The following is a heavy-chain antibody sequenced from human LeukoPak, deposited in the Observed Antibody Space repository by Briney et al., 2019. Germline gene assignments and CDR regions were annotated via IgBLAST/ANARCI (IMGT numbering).Heavy chain of an antibody. J-gene: IGHJ4*02. Sequence: GASVKVSCKASGYTFTSYFIHWVRQAPGQGLEWMGWINPNRGDTNFAQKFQGRVTMTRDTSISTAYMELSRLTSDDTAVYYCARERPGIAVAGTGFAYWGQGTLVTVSS. CDR1: GYTFTSYF. CDR2: INPNRGDT. D-gene: IGHD6-19*01. V-gene: IGHV1-2*02. CDR3: ARERPGIAVAGTGFAY.